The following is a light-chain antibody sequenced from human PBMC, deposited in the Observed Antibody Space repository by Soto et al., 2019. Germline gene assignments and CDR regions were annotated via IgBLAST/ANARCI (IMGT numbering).Light chain of an antibody. Sequence: DIQMTQSPSSLSASVGDRVTITCRASQSISSYLNWYQQKPGKAPKLLIYKASTLKSGVPSRFSGSGSGTEFTLTISSLQPDDFATYYCQQYNSYSPITFGQGTRLEIK. V-gene: IGKV1-5*03. CDR3: QQYNSYSPIT. CDR1: QSISSY. CDR2: KAS. J-gene: IGKJ5*01.